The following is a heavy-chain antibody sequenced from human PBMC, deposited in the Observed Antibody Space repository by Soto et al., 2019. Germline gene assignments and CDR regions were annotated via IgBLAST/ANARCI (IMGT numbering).Heavy chain of an antibody. V-gene: IGHV4-4*02. D-gene: IGHD6-13*01. J-gene: IGHJ5*02. CDR3: ARLEQQLVRGLRP. CDR1: GGSISSSHW. CDR2: IYHSGRT. Sequence: PSETLSLTCAVSGGSISSSHWWSWVRQPPGKGLEWIGEIYHSGRTNYNPSLKGRVTISVDKSKNQFYLKLSSVTAADTAVYYCARLEQQLVRGLRPWGQGTLVTVSS.